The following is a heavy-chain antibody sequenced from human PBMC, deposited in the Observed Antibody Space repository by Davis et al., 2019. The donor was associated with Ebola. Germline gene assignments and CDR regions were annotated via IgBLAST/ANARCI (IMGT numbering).Heavy chain of an antibody. CDR1: GFTFNKYW. CDR3: VRTTYGAPEY. V-gene: IGHV3-74*01. Sequence: GESLKISCAASGFTFNKYWTHWVRQAPGKGLVYVSRISSDGGITSYADSVKGRFTISRDNAKSTLYLQMNSLTAEDTAVYYCVRTTYGAPEYWGQGTLVTVSS. CDR2: ISSDGGIT. J-gene: IGHJ4*02. D-gene: IGHD4-17*01.